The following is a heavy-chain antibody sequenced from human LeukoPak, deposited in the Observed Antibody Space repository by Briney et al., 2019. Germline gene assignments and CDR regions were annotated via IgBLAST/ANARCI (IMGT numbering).Heavy chain of an antibody. V-gene: IGHV1-2*02. J-gene: IGHJ5*02. CDR3: TIAPYCSSTSCPNWFDP. CDR1: GDSFTNIY. Sequence: ASVKVSCKASGDSFTNIYMHWVRQAPGQGLEWMGWINPNSGGTNYAQKFQGRVTMTRDTSISTAYMELSRLSSDDTAVYYCTIAPYCSSTSCPNWFDPWGQGTLVTVSS. D-gene: IGHD2-2*01. CDR2: INPNSGGT.